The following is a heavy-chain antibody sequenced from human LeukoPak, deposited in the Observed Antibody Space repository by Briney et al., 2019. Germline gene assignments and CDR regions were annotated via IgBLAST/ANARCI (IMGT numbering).Heavy chain of an antibody. J-gene: IGHJ4*02. CDR2: TYYSGST. Sequence: SETLSLTCTVSGGSISSGDYYWSWIRQPPGKGLEWMGYTYYSGSTYYNPSLKSRVTISVDTSKNQFSLKLSSVTAADTAVYYCARVTGYSSSWYSVDYWGQGTLVTVSS. CDR1: GGSISSGDYY. D-gene: IGHD6-13*01. CDR3: ARVTGYSSSWYSVDY. V-gene: IGHV4-30-4*08.